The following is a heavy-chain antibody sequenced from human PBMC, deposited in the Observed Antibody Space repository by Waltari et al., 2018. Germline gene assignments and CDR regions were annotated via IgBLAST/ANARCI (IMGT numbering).Heavy chain of an antibody. J-gene: IGHJ4*02. CDR1: GFTFSNFW. D-gene: IGHD4-4*01. V-gene: IGHV3-7*01. CDR2: IKQDGSEK. CDR3: TTLSVTKTSDY. Sequence: HLVESGGGSVQPGGSLRLSCAASGFTFSNFWMRWVRQAPGQGVEWVASIKQDGSEKQYVDSVKGRFTVSRDNAKNSLYLQMNTLGAEDTAVYYCTTLSVTKTSDYWGQGTLVTVSS.